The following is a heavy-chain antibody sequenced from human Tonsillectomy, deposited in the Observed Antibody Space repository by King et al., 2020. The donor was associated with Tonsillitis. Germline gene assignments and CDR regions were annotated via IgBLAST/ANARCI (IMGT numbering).Heavy chain of an antibody. J-gene: IGHJ1*01. CDR1: GFTFSSYG. CDR2: IRYDGSNK. V-gene: IGHV3-30*02. Sequence: VQLVESGGGVVQPGGSLRLSCAASGFTFSSYGMHWVRQAPGKGLEWVAFIRYDGSNKYYADSVKGRFTISRDNSKNTLYLQMNSLRAEDTAVYYCAKDGDSRGYYYAEYFQHWGQGTLVTVSS. D-gene: IGHD3-22*01. CDR3: AKDGDSRGYYYAEYFQH.